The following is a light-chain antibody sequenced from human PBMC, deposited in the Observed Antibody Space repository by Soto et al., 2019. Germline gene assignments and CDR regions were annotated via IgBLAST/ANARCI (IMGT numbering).Light chain of an antibody. CDR2: AAS. CDR1: QSINSY. Sequence: DIQMTQSPSSLSASVGDRVTITCRASQSINSYLNWFRQKPGKAPELLIYAASRLQSGVPSRFSGSGSGTDFTLTISSLQPEDFATYYCQQSYTTPWTFGQGTKVEIK. V-gene: IGKV1-39*01. J-gene: IGKJ1*01. CDR3: QQSYTTPWT.